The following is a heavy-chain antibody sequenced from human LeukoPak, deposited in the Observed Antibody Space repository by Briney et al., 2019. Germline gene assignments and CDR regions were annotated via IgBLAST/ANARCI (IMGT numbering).Heavy chain of an antibody. CDR1: GGSITTYYW. CDR2: IYWDDDK. Sequence: TLSLTCTVSGGSITTYYWSWIRQPPGKALEWLAPIYWDDDKRYIPSLKSRLSLTKDTSRNQVVLTMTNMDPVDTATYYCAHRAQLATVVSSFDYWGQGTLVTVSS. V-gene: IGHV2-5*08. D-gene: IGHD5-24*01. CDR3: AHRAQLATVVSSFDY. J-gene: IGHJ4*02.